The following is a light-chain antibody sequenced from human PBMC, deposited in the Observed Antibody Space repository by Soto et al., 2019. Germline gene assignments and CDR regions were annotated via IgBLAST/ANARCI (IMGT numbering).Light chain of an antibody. CDR3: RPYNNWPRT. Sequence: EIVMTQSPATLSVSPGERATLSCRASQSVSSNLAWYQQKPGQAPRLLIYGASTRATGIPARFSGSGSGTEFTLTISSLQSEDFEVYYCRPYNNWPRTLGQGTKVDIK. V-gene: IGKV3-15*01. J-gene: IGKJ1*01. CDR2: GAS. CDR1: QSVSSN.